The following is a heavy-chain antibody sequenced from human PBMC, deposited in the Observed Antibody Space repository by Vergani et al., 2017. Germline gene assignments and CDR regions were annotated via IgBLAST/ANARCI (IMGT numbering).Heavy chain of an antibody. CDR2: IHTSGNT. J-gene: IGHJ4*02. CDR3: AIGSCLGGSCSSPLFDY. CDR1: GGSMSSGSSY. D-gene: IGHD2-15*01. Sequence: QVQLQESGPGLVRPSQTLSLICTVSGGSMSSGSSYWSWIRQSAGKGLEWIGRIHTSGNTNYNPSLKSRVTMSEDTSKNQFSLNLPSVTAADTAVYYCAIGSCLGGSCSSPLFDYWGRGTLVTVSS. V-gene: IGHV4-61*02.